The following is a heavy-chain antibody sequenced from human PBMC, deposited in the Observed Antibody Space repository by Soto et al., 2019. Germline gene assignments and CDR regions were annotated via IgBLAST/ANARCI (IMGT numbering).Heavy chain of an antibody. Sequence: GGSLRLSCSASGFTFSSFGMHWVRQAPGKGLEWVALISYDGSNAYYGDSVKGRFSISRDNSKNTLYLQMNALRAEDSAVYFCAKVKMTYAIRGLYFDLWGQGTLVTVSS. J-gene: IGHJ4*02. D-gene: IGHD3-9*01. CDR1: GFTFSSFG. CDR2: ISYDGSNA. V-gene: IGHV3-30*19. CDR3: AKVKMTYAIRGLYFDL.